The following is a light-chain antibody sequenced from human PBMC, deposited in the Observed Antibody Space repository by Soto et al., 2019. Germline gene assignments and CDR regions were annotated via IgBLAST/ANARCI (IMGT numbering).Light chain of an antibody. V-gene: IGKV3-20*01. CDR2: GAS. CDR1: QSVSSSY. J-gene: IGKJ2*01. Sequence: EIVLTQSPGTQSLSPGERATLSCRASQSVSSSYLAWYQQKPGQAPRPLIYGASSRATGIPDRFSGSGSGTDFTLAISRLEPEDFAVYYCQQYGGSPYTFGQGTKLEIK. CDR3: QQYGGSPYT.